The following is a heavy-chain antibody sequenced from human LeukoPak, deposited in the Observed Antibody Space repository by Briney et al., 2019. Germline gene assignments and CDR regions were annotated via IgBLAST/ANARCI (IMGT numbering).Heavy chain of an antibody. CDR2: IYYSGST. CDR3: ARHGAGRGTVTTRERRFDP. J-gene: IGHJ5*02. D-gene: IGHD4-17*01. CDR1: GGSISSSSYY. V-gene: IGHV4-39*01. Sequence: PSETLSLTCTVSGGSISSSSYYWGWIRQPPGKGLEWIGSIYYSGSTYYNPSLKSRVTISVDTSKNQFSLTLSSVTAADTAVYYCARHGAGRGTVTTRERRFDPWGQGTLVTVSS.